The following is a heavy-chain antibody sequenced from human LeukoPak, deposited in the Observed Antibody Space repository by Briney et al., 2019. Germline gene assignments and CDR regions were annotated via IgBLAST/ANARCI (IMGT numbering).Heavy chain of an antibody. J-gene: IGHJ4*02. V-gene: IGHV3-48*03. CDR1: GFTFSSYE. D-gene: IGHD3-22*01. CDR2: ISSSGSTI. CDR3: ARVRYYYDSSGLDY. Sequence: RGSLRLSCAASGFTFSSYEMNWVRQAPGKGLEWVSYISSSGSTIYYADSVKGRFTISRDNAKNSLYLQMNSLRAEDTAVYYCARVRYYYDSSGLDYWGQGTLVTVSS.